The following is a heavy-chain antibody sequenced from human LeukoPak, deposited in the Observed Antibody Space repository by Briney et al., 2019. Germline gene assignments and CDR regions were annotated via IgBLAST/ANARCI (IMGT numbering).Heavy chain of an antibody. CDR3: AEDLIGWSFDY. V-gene: IGHV3-23*01. CDR1: GFTFSSNA. Sequence: GGSLRLSCEASGFTFSSNAMSWVRQAPGKGLEWVSGIGSDVRTHYADSVKGRFTISRDNSKNTMYLQMNSLRAEDTAVYYCAEDLIGWSFDYWGQGTLVTVSS. J-gene: IGHJ4*02. CDR2: IGSDVRT. D-gene: IGHD2-15*01.